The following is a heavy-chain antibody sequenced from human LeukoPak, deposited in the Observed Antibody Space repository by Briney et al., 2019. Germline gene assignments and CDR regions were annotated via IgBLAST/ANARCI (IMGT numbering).Heavy chain of an antibody. CDR1: GFTFSSYG. V-gene: IGHV3-33*01. J-gene: IGHJ4*02. CDR2: IWYDGSNK. D-gene: IGHD3-10*01. Sequence: TGGSLRLSCAASGFTFSSYGMHWVRQAPGKGLEWVAVIWYDGSNKYYADSVKGRFTISRDNSKNTLYLQMNSLRAEDTAVYYCARTRITMVRGAPSQYYFDYWGQGTLVTVSS. CDR3: ARTRITMVRGAPSQYYFDY.